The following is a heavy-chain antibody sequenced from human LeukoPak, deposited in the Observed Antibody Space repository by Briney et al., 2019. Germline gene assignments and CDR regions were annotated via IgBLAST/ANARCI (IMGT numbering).Heavy chain of an antibody. D-gene: IGHD6-13*01. CDR3: ARAGQQRKAFDI. Sequence: SETLSLTCAVYGGSFSGYYWSWVRQPPGKGLEWIGEINHSGSTNYNPSLKSRVTISVDTSKNQFSLKLSSVTAADTAVYYCARAGQQRKAFDIWGQGTMVTVSS. CDR1: GGSFSGYY. CDR2: INHSGST. J-gene: IGHJ3*02. V-gene: IGHV4-34*01.